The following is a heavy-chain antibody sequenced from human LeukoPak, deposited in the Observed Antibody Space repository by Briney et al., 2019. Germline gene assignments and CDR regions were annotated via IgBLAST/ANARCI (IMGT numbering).Heavy chain of an antibody. CDR2: INWNGGST. CDR1: GFTFEDYG. CDR3: AREPTFWSGLMDV. D-gene: IGHD3-3*01. J-gene: IGHJ6*04. Sequence: GSLRLFCAVSGFTFEDYGMSWVRQAPGKGLEWVSGINWNGGSTGYADYVKGRFTISRDNAKNSLYLQMNSLRAEDTALYYCAREPTFWSGLMDVWGKGTTVTVSS. V-gene: IGHV3-20*04.